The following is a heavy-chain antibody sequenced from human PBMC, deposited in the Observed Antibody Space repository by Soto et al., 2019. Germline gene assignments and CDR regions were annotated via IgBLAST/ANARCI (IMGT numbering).Heavy chain of an antibody. J-gene: IGHJ6*02. CDR2: INHSGST. Sequence: PSETLPLPSAVSGGTISSSNWRSCVRQPTGKGLEWIGEINHSGSTNYNPSLKSRVTISVDTSKNQFSLKLSSVTAADTAVYYCARDTAMDEDYYYYGMDVWGQGTTVTVSS. CDR3: ARDTAMDEDYYYYGMDV. V-gene: IGHV4-4*02. D-gene: IGHD5-18*01. CDR1: GGTISSSNW.